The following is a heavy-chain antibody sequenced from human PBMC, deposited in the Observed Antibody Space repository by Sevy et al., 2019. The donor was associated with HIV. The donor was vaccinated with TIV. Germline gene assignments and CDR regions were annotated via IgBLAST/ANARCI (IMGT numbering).Heavy chain of an antibody. V-gene: IGHV3-48*02. D-gene: IGHD2-21*01. CDR3: TRCQGHYSIYY. CDR2: IGTAAGVT. Sequence: GGSLRLSCAASGFTFNTYSLIWVRQTPGKGLEWLSFIGTAAGVTYYSDSVKGRFTISRDNAKNSLYLQMNSLRDEDKAVYYCTRCQGHYSIYYWGQGTLVTVSS. J-gene: IGHJ4*02. CDR1: GFTFNTYS.